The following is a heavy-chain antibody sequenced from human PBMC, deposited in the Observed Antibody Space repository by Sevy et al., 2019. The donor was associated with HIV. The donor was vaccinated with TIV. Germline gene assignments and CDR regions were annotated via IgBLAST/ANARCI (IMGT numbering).Heavy chain of an antibody. D-gene: IGHD3-22*01. V-gene: IGHV3-30-3*01. CDR2: ISYEGTET. Sequence: GGSLRLSCAASGFAFSSHAMHWVRQAPGKGLEWVATISYEGTETYYAASVGGRFTISRNNSKNMLSLQMTSMRAEDTAVYYCGRDSGYGINWYPVYWGQRTLVTVSS. CDR1: GFAFSSHA. CDR3: GRDSGYGINWYPVY. J-gene: IGHJ4*02.